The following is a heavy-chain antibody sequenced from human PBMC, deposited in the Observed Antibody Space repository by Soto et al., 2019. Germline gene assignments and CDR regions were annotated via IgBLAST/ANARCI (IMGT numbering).Heavy chain of an antibody. Sequence: GGSLRLSCAASGFTFTRYSMHWVRQAPGKGLEWVSSISSTTNHIYYGDSMKGRFTISRDNAKNSLYLEMNSLRAEDTAVYYCARESEDLTSNFGYWGQGTLVTVSS. V-gene: IGHV3-21*06. J-gene: IGHJ4*02. CDR2: ISSTTNHI. CDR1: GFTFTRYS. CDR3: ARESEDLTSNFGY.